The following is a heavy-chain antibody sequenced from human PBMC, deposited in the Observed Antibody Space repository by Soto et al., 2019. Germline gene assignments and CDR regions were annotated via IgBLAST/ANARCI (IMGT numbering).Heavy chain of an antibody. CDR3: ARKGYCSGGSCYPYYYYGMDV. CDR2: IYHSGST. CDR1: GGSISSSNW. V-gene: IGHV4-4*02. D-gene: IGHD2-15*01. Sequence: QVQLQESGPGLVKPSGTLSLTCAVSGGSISSSNWWSWVRQPLGKGLEWIGEIYHSGSTNYNPSLKSRVTISVDKSKNQFSLKLSSVTAADTAVYYCARKGYCSGGSCYPYYYYGMDVWGQGTTVTVSS. J-gene: IGHJ6*02.